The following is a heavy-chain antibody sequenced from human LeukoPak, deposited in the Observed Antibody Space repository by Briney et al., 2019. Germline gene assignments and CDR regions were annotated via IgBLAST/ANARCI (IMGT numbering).Heavy chain of an antibody. CDR1: GFTVSSNY. Sequence: GGSLRLSCAASGFTVSSNYMSWVRQAPGKGLEWVSVIYSGGSTYYADSVKGRFTISRDNSKNTLYLQMNSLRAEDTAVYYCARVDEQLVLYDCWGQGTLVTVSS. V-gene: IGHV3-53*01. CDR2: IYSGGST. CDR3: ARVDEQLVLYDC. J-gene: IGHJ4*02. D-gene: IGHD6-6*01.